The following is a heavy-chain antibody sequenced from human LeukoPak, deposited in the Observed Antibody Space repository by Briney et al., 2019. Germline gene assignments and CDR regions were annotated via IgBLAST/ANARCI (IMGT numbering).Heavy chain of an antibody. V-gene: IGHV1-69*05. J-gene: IGHJ4*02. Sequence: GASVKVSCKASGYTFTSYGISWVRQAPGQGLEWMGGIIPIFGTANYAQKFQGRVTITTDESTSTAYMELSSLRSEDTAVYYCARGVGATSLTPTPPDYWGQGTLVTVSS. CDR2: IIPIFGTA. D-gene: IGHD1-26*01. CDR1: GYTFTSYG. CDR3: ARGVGATSLTPTPPDY.